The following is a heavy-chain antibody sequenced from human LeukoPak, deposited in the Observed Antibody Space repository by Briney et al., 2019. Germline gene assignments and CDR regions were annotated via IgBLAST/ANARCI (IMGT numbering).Heavy chain of an antibody. Sequence: GASVKVSCKASGYTFTSYGISWVRQAPGQGLEWMGWISAYNGNTNYAQKLQGGVTMTTDTSTSTAYMELRSLRSDDTAVYYCARALYDSSGYLPDYWGQGTLVTVSS. D-gene: IGHD3-22*01. CDR2: ISAYNGNT. V-gene: IGHV1-18*01. CDR1: GYTFTSYG. CDR3: ARALYDSSGYLPDY. J-gene: IGHJ4*02.